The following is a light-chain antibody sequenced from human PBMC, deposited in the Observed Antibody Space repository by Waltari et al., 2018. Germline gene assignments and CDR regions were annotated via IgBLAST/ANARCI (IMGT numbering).Light chain of an antibody. Sequence: DIQMTQSPSSVAASVGDRVTITCRASQGISSWLAWYQQKPGSAPKVLIYSASTLQTGVTSRFSGRRSETDCSLTINSLQPEAFATYYCQQGNSVPPTFGQGTKVEIE. J-gene: IGKJ1*01. CDR3: QQGNSVPPT. V-gene: IGKV1-12*01. CDR2: SAS. CDR1: QGISSW.